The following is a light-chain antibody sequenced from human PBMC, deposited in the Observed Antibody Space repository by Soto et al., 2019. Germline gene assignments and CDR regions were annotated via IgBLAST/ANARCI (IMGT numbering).Light chain of an antibody. CDR3: SSYTSSSALEV. J-gene: IGLJ1*01. CDR1: SSDVGGYNY. Sequence: QSALTQPASVSGSPGQSITISCTGTSSDVGGYNYVSWYQQHQGRAPTLIIYDVSNWPSGVSHRFSGSKSGNTASLTISGLQAEYEADYYCSSYTSSSALEVFGTGTKLTVL. CDR2: DVS. V-gene: IGLV2-14*03.